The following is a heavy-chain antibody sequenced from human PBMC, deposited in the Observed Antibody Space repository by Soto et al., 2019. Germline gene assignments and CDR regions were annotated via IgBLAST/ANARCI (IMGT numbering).Heavy chain of an antibody. V-gene: IGHV1-18*01. D-gene: IGHD6-19*01. CDR3: ARVLPYSSGWYPFDY. J-gene: IGHJ4*02. CDR2: ISAYNGNT. Sequence: ASVKVSCKASGYTFTSYGISWVRQAPGQGLEWMGWISAYNGNTNYAQKLQGRVTMTTDTSTSTAYMELRSLRSDDTAVYYCARVLPYSSGWYPFDYRGQGTLVTVSS. CDR1: GYTFTSYG.